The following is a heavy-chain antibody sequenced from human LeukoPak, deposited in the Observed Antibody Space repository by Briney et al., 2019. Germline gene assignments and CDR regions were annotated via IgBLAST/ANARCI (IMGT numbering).Heavy chain of an antibody. Sequence: PGGSLRLSCAASGFTVSSNYISWGRQAPGKRRQWGSVIYSGGTPHYADPVKGGFTISRDNPESTLYLQMSRLRAEDTAVYSCARGLDSVTWGPFDIWGQGTVVTVSS. J-gene: IGHJ3*02. V-gene: IGHV3-53*01. D-gene: IGHD2-2*03. CDR3: ARGLDSVTWGPFDI. CDR1: GFTVSSNY. CDR2: IYSGGTP.